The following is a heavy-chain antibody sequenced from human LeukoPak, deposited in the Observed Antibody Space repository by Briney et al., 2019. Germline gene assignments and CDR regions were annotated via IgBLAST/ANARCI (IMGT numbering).Heavy chain of an antibody. V-gene: IGHV3-23*01. J-gene: IGHJ4*02. D-gene: IGHD5-24*01. CDR3: ARPRWPLEY. Sequence: GGSLRLSCAASGFNFDIFAMTWVRQAPGKGLEWVSAIGSSGSTYYADSVKGRFTISRDNSKSTLFLDMNSLRDDDTAIYCCARPRWPLEYWGQGSLVIVSS. CDR1: GFNFDIFA. CDR2: IGSSGST.